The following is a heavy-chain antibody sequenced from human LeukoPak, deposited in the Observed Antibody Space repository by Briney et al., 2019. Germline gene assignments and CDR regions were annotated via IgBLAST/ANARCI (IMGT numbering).Heavy chain of an antibody. Sequence: GGSLRLSCAVSGFTLSSYWMSWVRQAPGKGLEWVGFIRSKAYGGTTEYAASVKGRFTISRDDSKSIAYLQMNSLKTEDTAVYYCTRDGGFYYYMDVWGKGTTVTISS. CDR3: TRDGGFYYYMDV. CDR2: IRSKAYGGTT. D-gene: IGHD3-16*01. V-gene: IGHV3-49*04. J-gene: IGHJ6*03. CDR1: GFTLSSYW.